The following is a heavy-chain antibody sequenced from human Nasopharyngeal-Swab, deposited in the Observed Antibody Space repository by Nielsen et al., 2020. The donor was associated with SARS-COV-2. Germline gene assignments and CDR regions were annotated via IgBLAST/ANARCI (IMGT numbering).Heavy chain of an antibody. D-gene: IGHD3-3*01. CDR1: GYTFTSYY. J-gene: IGHJ4*02. CDR2: INPSGGI. Sequence: ASVKVSCKASGYTFTSYYMHWVRQAPGQGLEWMGIINPSGGITYSEKFQGRVTMTSDTSTSTVYMELSSLRSEDTAVYYCARELSPYYDFWSGWLDYWGQGILVTVSS. V-gene: IGHV1-46*01. CDR3: ARELSPYYDFWSGWLDY.